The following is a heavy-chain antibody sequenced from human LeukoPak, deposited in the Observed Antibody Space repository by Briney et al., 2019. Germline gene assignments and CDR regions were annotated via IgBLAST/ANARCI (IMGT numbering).Heavy chain of an antibody. J-gene: IGHJ4*02. V-gene: IGHV3-23*01. CDR1: GFTFSSYA. CDR3: AILRVGATTYYFDY. Sequence: GGSLRLSCAASGFTFSSYAMSWVRQAPGKGLEWVSAISGSGGSTYYADSVKGRFTIYRDNSKNTLYLQMNSLRAEDTAVYYCAILRVGATTYYFDYWGQGTLVTVSS. CDR2: ISGSGGST. D-gene: IGHD1-26*01.